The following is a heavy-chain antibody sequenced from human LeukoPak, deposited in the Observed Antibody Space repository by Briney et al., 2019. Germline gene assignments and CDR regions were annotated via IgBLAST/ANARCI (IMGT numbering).Heavy chain of an antibody. J-gene: IGHJ4*02. CDR3: ARVLSDSRGWYHFDY. CDR2: LYGGGAT. Sequence: GGSLRLSCAASGFTVSNNYMGWVRQAPGKGLEWVAILYGGGATDYADSVKGRFTIARDNSKNTLYLQMNSLRAEDTAVYYRARVLSDSRGWYHFDYWGQGTLVTVSS. CDR1: GFTVSNNY. D-gene: IGHD6-19*01. V-gene: IGHV3-53*01.